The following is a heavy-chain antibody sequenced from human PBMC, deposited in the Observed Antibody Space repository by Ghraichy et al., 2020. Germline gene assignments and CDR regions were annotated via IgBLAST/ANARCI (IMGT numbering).Heavy chain of an antibody. CDR3: ARPLEQWLGPFDY. V-gene: IGHV3-30*04. D-gene: IGHD6-19*01. J-gene: IGHJ4*02. CDR1: GFTFSSYA. CDR2: ISYDGSNK. Sequence: GGSLRLSCAASGFTFSSYAMHWVRQAPGKGLEWVTVISYDGSNKYYADSVKGRFIISRDNSKNTLYLQMNSLRAEDTAVYYCARPLEQWLGPFDYWGQGTLVTVSS.